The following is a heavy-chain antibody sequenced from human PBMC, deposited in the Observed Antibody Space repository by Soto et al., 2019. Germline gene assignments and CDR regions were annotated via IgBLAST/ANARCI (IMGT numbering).Heavy chain of an antibody. J-gene: IGHJ4*02. V-gene: IGHV2-70*01. CDR2: IDWDDDK. CDR3: ARIKHSRGYYPLGLDY. D-gene: IGHD3-22*01. Sequence: SGPTLVNPTQTLTLTCTFSGFSLSTSGMCVSWIRQPPGKALEWLALIDWDDDKYYSTSLKTRLTISKDTSKNQVVLTMTNMDPVDTATYYCARIKHSRGYYPLGLDYWGQGTLVTVSS. CDR1: GFSLSTSGMC.